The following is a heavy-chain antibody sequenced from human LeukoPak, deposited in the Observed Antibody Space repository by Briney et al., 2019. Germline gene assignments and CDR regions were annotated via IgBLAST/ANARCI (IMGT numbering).Heavy chain of an antibody. V-gene: IGHV4-39*01. Sequence: SETLSLTCTVSGGSISSSSYYWGWIRQPPGKGRDWIGNIYYSGSTYYNPSLKSRVTISVDRSKNQFSLKLTSVTAADTAVYYCARNNIGTRTYDYWGQGTLVTVSS. D-gene: IGHD1/OR15-1a*01. CDR2: IYYSGST. CDR1: GGSISSSSYY. J-gene: IGHJ4*02. CDR3: ARNNIGTRTYDY.